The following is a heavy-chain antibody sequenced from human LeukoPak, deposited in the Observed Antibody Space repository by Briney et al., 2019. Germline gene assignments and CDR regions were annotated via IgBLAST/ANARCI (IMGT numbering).Heavy chain of an antibody. V-gene: IGHV3-9*01. D-gene: IGHD6-19*01. Sequence: GGSLRLSCAASGFTFDDYTMHWVRQAPGKGLEWVSGISWNSGRTDYADSVKGRFTISRDNAKNSLYLQMNSLRAEDTALYYCAKRRSSGWSEDAFDIWGQGTMVTVSS. CDR2: ISWNSGRT. CDR3: AKRRSSGWSEDAFDI. CDR1: GFTFDDYT. J-gene: IGHJ3*02.